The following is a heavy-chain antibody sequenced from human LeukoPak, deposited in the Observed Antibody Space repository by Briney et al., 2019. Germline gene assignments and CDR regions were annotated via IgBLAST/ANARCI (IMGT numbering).Heavy chain of an antibody. D-gene: IGHD3-16*01. CDR1: GGSISSAY. CDR2: IYSSGTT. V-gene: IGHV4-4*08. CDR3: ARRVPGPQLGDYDH. Sequence: SVTLSLTCTVSGGSISSAYWIWIRQPPGKGLEWVGYIYSSGTTKYNPSLKSRATISLDTSKSQLSLSLTSVTAADTAVYYCARRVPGPQLGDYDHWGQGTLVTVSS. J-gene: IGHJ4*02.